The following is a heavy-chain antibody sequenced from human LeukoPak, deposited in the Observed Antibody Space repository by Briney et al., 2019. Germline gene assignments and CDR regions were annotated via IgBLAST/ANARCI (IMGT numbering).Heavy chain of an antibody. D-gene: IGHD6-13*01. CDR2: IYHSGST. J-gene: IGHJ5*02. CDR3: ATRPDIAATGPGWFDP. V-gene: IGHV4-30-2*01. CDR1: GGSISSGGYY. Sequence: SQTLSLTCTVSGGSISSGGYYWSWIRQPPGKGLEWIGYIYHSGSTYFNPSLKSRVTISVDTSKNQFSLKVTSVTAADTAVYYCATRPDIAATGPGWFDPWGQGTLVTVSS.